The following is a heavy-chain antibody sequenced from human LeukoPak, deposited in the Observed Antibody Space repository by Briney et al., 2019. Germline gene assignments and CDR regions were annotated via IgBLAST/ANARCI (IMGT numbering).Heavy chain of an antibody. D-gene: IGHD3-22*01. CDR3: ASSGYYDSSGYLADY. CDR1: GYTFTSYY. CDR2: INPSGGST. J-gene: IGHJ4*02. V-gene: IGHV1-46*01. Sequence: ASVKVSCKASGYTFTSYYMHWVRQAPGQGLEWMGIINPSGGSTSYAQKFQGRVTMTRDMSTSTVYMELSSLRSEDTAVYYCASSGYYDSSGYLADYWGQGTLVTVSS.